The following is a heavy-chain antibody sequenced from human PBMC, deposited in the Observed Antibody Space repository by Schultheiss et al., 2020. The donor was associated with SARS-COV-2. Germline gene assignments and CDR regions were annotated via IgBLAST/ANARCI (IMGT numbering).Heavy chain of an antibody. CDR1: GDSVSSNSAA. D-gene: IGHD2-2*02. CDR2: TYYRSKWYN. J-gene: IGHJ6*02. V-gene: IGHV6-1*01. CDR3: ARGSGGYCSSTSCYKVGMDV. Sequence: SETLSLTCAISGDSVSSNSAAWNWIRQSPSRGLEWLGRTYYRSKWYNDYAVSVKSRITINPDTSKNQFSLQLNSVTPEDTAVYYCARGSGGYCSSTSCYKVGMDVWGQGTTVTVSS.